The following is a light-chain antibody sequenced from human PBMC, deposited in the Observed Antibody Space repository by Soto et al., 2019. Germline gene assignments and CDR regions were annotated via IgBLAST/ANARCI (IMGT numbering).Light chain of an antibody. J-gene: IGKJ1*01. V-gene: IGKV3-20*01. CDR3: QQHCSSPWR. CDR1: QYISTNY. CDR2: GAS. Sequence: VLTQSPGTLSWSPGERATLSCRAIQYISTNYVAWYQQIPGQTPRLLIFGASSRATGIPDRFSGSGSGTDFTLTISRLEPEDFAVYYCQQHCSSPWRFGQGTKVDTK.